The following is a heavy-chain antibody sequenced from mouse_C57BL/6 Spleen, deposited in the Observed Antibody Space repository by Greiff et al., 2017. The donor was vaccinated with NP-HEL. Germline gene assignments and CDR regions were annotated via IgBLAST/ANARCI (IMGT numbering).Heavy chain of an antibody. V-gene: IGHV1-64*01. CDR2: IHPNSGST. CDR3: ARKGADCLYAMDY. J-gene: IGHJ4*01. D-gene: IGHD3-3*01. CDR1: GYTFTSYW. Sequence: QVQLQQPGAELVKPGASVKLSCKASGYTFTSYWMHWVKQRPGQGLEWIGMIHPNSGSTNYNEKFKSKATLTVDKSSSTAYMQLSSLTSEDSAVYYCARKGADCLYAMDYWGQGTSVTVSS.